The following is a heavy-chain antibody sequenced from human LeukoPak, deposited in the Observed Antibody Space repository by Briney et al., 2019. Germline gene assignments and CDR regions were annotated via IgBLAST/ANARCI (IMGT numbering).Heavy chain of an antibody. J-gene: IGHJ4*02. V-gene: IGHV3-23*01. CDR2: IRESGGGT. CDR3: ARNSGYEEIDY. Sequence: PGGSLRLSWVVAGITVSNYDMSWVRQAPGKGLEWVSGIRESGGGTNYADSVKGRFTISRDNCKNTLYLQMNSLRAEDTAVYYCARNSGYEEIDYWGQGTLVTVSS. D-gene: IGHD5-12*01. CDR1: GITVSNYD.